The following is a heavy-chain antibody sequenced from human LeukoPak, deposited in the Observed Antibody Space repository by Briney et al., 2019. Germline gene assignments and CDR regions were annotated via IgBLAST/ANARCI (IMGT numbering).Heavy chain of an antibody. V-gene: IGHV3-23*01. CDR3: AKDKGQTMVRGSFDY. D-gene: IGHD3-10*01. J-gene: IGHJ4*02. CDR1: GFTFSSYA. Sequence: PGGSLRLSCAASGFTFSSYAMSWVRQAPGKGLEWVSAISGSGGSTYYADSVKGRFTISRDNSKNTLYLQMNSLRAEDTAVYYCAKDKGQTMVRGSFDYWGQGTLVTVSS. CDR2: ISGSGGST.